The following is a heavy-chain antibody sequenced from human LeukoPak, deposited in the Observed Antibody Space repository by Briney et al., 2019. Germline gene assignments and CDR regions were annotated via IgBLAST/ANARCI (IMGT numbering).Heavy chain of an antibody. V-gene: IGHV3-21*01. J-gene: IGHJ3*02. CDR3: ARHLGGIVAYAFDI. D-gene: IGHD5-12*01. CDR2: VSSSSIHI. CDR1: GFTFGNYG. Sequence: GGSLRLSCAASGFTFGNYGMNWVRQAPGKGLEWVSVVSSSSIHIYYADSVKGRFTISRDNAKNSLYLQMNSLRAEDTAVYYCARHLGGIVAYAFDIWGQGTMVTVSS.